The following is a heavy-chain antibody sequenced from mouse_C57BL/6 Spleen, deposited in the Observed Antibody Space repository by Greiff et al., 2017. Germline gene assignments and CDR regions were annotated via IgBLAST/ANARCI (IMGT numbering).Heavy chain of an antibody. CDR2: IYPGGGYT. CDR3: TRGTTVVATNWYFGV. J-gene: IGHJ1*03. CDR1: GYTFTNYW. D-gene: IGHD1-1*01. V-gene: IGHV1-63*01. Sequence: QVQLQQSGAELVRPGTSVKMSCKASGYTFTNYWIGWAKQRPGHGLEWIGDIYPGGGYTNYNEKFKGKATLTADKSSSTAYMQFSSLTSEDSAIYYCTRGTTVVATNWYFGVWGTGTPVTVSA.